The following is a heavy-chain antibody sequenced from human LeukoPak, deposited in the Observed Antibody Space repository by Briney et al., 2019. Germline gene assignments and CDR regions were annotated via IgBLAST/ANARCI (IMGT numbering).Heavy chain of an antibody. CDR3: TRTSAGPDY. V-gene: IGHV6-1*01. J-gene: IGHJ4*02. Sequence: SHTVSLTFAISGDRVPSSSAAWNWIRQSPAKGLEWLGRTYYRAKWYNDAAVSVRSRITINPDTSKNQSSLQLNSVTPEDTAVYYCTRTSAGPDYWGQGTLVTVSS. CDR2: TYYRAKWYN. CDR1: GDRVPSSSAA.